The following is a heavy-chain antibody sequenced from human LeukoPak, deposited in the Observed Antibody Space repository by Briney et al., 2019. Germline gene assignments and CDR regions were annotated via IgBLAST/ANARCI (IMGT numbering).Heavy chain of an antibody. J-gene: IGHJ5*02. D-gene: IGHD6-13*01. CDR1: GFTFSDYY. CDR3: AKVIAAAGSRHRTAFWFDP. CDR2: ISSSSSYT. Sequence: GGSLRLSCAASGFTFSDYYMSWIRQAPGKGREGVSYISSSSSYTNYADAVKGRFTISRDNAKTALYLQMNSLRAEDTAVYYCAKVIAAAGSRHRTAFWFDPWGQGTLVTVSS. V-gene: IGHV3-11*05.